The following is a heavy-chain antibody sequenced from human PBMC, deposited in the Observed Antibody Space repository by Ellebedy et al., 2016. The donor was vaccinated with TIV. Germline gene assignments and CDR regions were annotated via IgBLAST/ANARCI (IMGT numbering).Heavy chain of an antibody. V-gene: IGHV2-70*17. CDR3: ARISGGWGFDY. Sequence: SGPTLVKPTQTLTLTCTFSGFSLRTGRLSVSWIRQPPGKALEWLARIDWDADKFYSTSLRTRLTISKDSSENQVVLTMTNMDPEDTATCYCARISGGWGFDYWGQGALVTVSS. CDR1: GFSLRTGRLS. CDR2: IDWDADK. J-gene: IGHJ4*02. D-gene: IGHD2-15*01.